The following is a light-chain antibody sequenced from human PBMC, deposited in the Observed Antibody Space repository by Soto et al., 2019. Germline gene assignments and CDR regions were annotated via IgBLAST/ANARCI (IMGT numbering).Light chain of an antibody. CDR2: DAS. Sequence: IVLIQSPATLSLSAGERATLSCRASQSVSTYLAWYQQKSGQAPRLLIYDASTRATGIPARFSGSGSGTDFTLSISSLEPEDFAVYYCQQYDSSPRTFGQGTKVEIK. J-gene: IGKJ1*01. CDR3: QQYDSSPRT. V-gene: IGKV3-11*01. CDR1: QSVSTY.